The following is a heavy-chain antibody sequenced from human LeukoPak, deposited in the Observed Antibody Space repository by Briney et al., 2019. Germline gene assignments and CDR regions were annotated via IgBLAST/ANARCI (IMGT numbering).Heavy chain of an antibody. Sequence: SGGSLRLSCAASGFTFSSYAMSWVRQAPGKGLEWVSAISGSGGSTYYADSVKGRFTISRDNSKNTLYLQMNSLRAEDTAVYYCAKPKAGAYTCWDYWGQGTLVTVSS. D-gene: IGHD3-10*01. V-gene: IGHV3-23*01. CDR3: AKPKAGAYTCWDY. J-gene: IGHJ4*02. CDR1: GFTFSSYA. CDR2: ISGSGGST.